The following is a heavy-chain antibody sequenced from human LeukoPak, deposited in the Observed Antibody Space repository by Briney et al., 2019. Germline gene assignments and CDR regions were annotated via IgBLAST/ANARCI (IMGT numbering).Heavy chain of an antibody. D-gene: IGHD3-22*01. CDR1: GGSMSSGSYY. V-gene: IGHV4-31*03. CDR2: IYYNGIT. J-gene: IGHJ4*02. Sequence: PSQTLSLTCTVSGGSMSSGSYYWSWIRQHPGKGLEWIAYIYYNGITYYNPSLKSRVTISVDTSKNQFSLRLCSLRGPDQALYYCARVDSGGYYNFDYWGQGTLVTISS. CDR3: ARVDSGGYYNFDY.